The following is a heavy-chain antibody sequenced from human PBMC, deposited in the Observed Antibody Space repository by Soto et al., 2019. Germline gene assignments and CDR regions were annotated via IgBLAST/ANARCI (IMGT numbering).Heavy chain of an antibody. Sequence: GGSLRLSCAASGFTFSSYGMHWVRQAPGKGLEWVAVIWYDGSNKYYADSVKGRFTISRDNSKNTLYLQMNSLRAEDTAVYYCARVRGVATIKGPFGDSGQGTRVTVAS. CDR1: GFTFSSYG. D-gene: IGHD5-12*01. CDR3: ARVRGVATIKGPFGD. J-gene: IGHJ4*02. V-gene: IGHV3-33*01. CDR2: IWYDGSNK.